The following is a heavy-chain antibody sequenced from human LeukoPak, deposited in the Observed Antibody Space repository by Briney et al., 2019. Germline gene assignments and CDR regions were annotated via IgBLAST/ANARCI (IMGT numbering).Heavy chain of an antibody. CDR3: AKDHGGSYYSSEDWFDP. Sequence: PGGSLRLSCAASGFTFSSYAMHWVRQAPGKGLEWVAVISYDGSNKYYADSVKGRFTISRDNSKNTLYLQMNSLRAEDTALYYCAKDHGGSYYSSEDWFDPWGQGTLVTVSS. CDR1: GFTFSSYA. CDR2: ISYDGSNK. V-gene: IGHV3-30-3*01. D-gene: IGHD1-26*01. J-gene: IGHJ5*02.